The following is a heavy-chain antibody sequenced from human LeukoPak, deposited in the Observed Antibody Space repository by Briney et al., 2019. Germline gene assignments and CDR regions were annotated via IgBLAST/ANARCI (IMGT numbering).Heavy chain of an antibody. J-gene: IGHJ4*02. CDR1: GDSVSSNSAA. V-gene: IGHV6-1*01. CDR3: ARDGYSSTWYVFDY. Sequence: SQTLSLTCAISGDSVSSNSAAWNWVRQSPSRGLEWLGRTYYRSNWYNDYAVSVKSRITINADTSKNQFSLQLNSVTPEDTAVYYCARDGYSSTWYVFDYWGQGTLVTV. D-gene: IGHD6-13*01. CDR2: TYYRSNWYN.